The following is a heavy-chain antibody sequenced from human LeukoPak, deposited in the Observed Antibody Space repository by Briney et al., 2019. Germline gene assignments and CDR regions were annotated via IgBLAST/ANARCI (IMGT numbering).Heavy chain of an antibody. CDR2: IYSGGST. D-gene: IGHD3-22*01. J-gene: IGHJ4*02. V-gene: IGHV3-53*01. Sequence: PGGSLRLSCAASGFTVSSNYMSWVRQAPGKGLEWVSVIYSGGSTYYADSVKGRFTISRDNAKNSLYLQMNSLRAEDTAVYYCARCSLGRYYDSSGYDYWGQGTLVTVSS. CDR3: ARCSLGRYYDSSGYDY. CDR1: GFTVSSNY.